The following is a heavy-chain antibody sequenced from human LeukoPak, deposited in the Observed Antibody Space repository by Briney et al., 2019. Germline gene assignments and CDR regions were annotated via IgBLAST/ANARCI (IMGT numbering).Heavy chain of an antibody. CDR3: ARYGDTAMGPIDY. CDR2: INHSGST. J-gene: IGHJ4*02. CDR1: GGSFSVYY. V-gene: IGHV4-34*01. D-gene: IGHD5-18*01. Sequence: SETLSLTCADSGGSFSVYYWSWIRQPLGKGLECIGEINHSGSTNYNPSLKSRVTISVDTSKNQFSLKLSSVTAADTAVYYCARYGDTAMGPIDYWGQGTLVTVSS.